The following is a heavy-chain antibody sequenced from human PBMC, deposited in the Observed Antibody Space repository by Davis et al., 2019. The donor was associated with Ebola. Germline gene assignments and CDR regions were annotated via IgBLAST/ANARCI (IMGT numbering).Heavy chain of an antibody. CDR1: GFTFGDYA. J-gene: IGHJ5*02. Sequence: GESLKISCTASGFTFGDYAMSWFRQAPGKGLEWVSSISSSSSYIYYADSVKGRFTISRDNAKNSLYLQMNSLRAEDTAVYYCARAIRTYYYDSSGRVEGNWFDPWGQGTLVTVSS. CDR2: ISSSSSYI. V-gene: IGHV3-21*01. CDR3: ARAIRTYYYDSSGRVEGNWFDP. D-gene: IGHD3-22*01.